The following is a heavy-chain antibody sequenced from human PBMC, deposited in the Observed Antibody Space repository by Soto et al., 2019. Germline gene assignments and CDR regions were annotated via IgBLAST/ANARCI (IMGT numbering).Heavy chain of an antibody. CDR1: GYTFTSYG. D-gene: IGHD2-15*01. J-gene: IGHJ6*02. CDR3: ARESYGVAATFGYGMDV. Sequence: QVQLVQSGAEVKKPGASVKVSCKASGYTFTSYGISWVRQAPGQGLEWMGWISAYNGNTNYAQKLQGRVTMTTDTSTSTAYVELSSLRSDDTAVYYCARESYGVAATFGYGMDVWGQGTTVTVSS. CDR2: ISAYNGNT. V-gene: IGHV1-18*01.